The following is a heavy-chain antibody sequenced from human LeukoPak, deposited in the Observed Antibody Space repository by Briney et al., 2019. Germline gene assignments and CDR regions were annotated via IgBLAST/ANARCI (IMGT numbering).Heavy chain of an antibody. D-gene: IGHD6-13*01. CDR3: ARVFQRQLADY. V-gene: IGHV1-46*01. CDR2: INPSGGST. CDR1: GYTFTSYD. Sequence: ASVKVSCKASGYTFTSYDINWVRQAPGQGLEWMGMINPSGGSTSYAQKFQGRVTMTRDTSISTAYMELSRLRSDDTAVYYCARVFQRQLADYWGQGTLVTVSS. J-gene: IGHJ4*02.